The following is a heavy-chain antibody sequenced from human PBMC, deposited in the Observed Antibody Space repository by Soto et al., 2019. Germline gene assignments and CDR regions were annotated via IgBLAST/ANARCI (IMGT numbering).Heavy chain of an antibody. CDR3: AKGRGQNRTFDY. J-gene: IGHJ4*02. CDR2: ISGSGGTA. CDR1: GFTFSSYA. D-gene: IGHD3-10*01. Sequence: EVQLLESGGGSVQPGGSLRLSCAASGFTFSSYAMHWVRRPPGKGLEWVSSISGSGGTAYYADSVKGRFSISRDSLVNTLYLQMNSLRAEDTAVYYCAKGRGQNRTFDYWGQGTLVTVSP. V-gene: IGHV3-23*01.